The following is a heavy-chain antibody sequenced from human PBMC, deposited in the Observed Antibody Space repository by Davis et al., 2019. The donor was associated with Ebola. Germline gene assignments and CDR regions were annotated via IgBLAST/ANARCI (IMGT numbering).Heavy chain of an antibody. CDR1: GFTFSSYA. D-gene: IGHD3-22*01. CDR3: ARGYYDSSGYYDY. CDR2: ISYEGGSK. J-gene: IGHJ4*02. Sequence: GESLKISCEGSGFTFSSYAMHWVRQAPGKGLEWAAVISYEGGSKDYADSVKGRFTISRDDSKNTLYLQMNSLRAEDTAVYYCARGYYDSSGYYDYWGQGTLVTVSS. V-gene: IGHV3-30*04.